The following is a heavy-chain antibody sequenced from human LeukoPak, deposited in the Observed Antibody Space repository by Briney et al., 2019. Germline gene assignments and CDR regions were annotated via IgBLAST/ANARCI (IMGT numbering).Heavy chain of an antibody. V-gene: IGHV3-64D*06. CDR1: GFTFSAYA. CDR2: ISPDGTST. D-gene: IGHD3-22*01. CDR3: AKVAAPYYDSYFDY. J-gene: IGHJ4*02. Sequence: GGSLRLSCSASGFTFSAYAMHWVRQAPGKRLEYVSAISPDGTSTYYADSVRGRFSIPRDNSKNTLYLQMSSLRAEDTAVYYCAKVAAPYYDSYFDYWGQGTLVTVSS.